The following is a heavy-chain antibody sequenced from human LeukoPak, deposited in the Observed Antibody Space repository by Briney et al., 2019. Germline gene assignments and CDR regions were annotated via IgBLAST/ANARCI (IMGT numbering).Heavy chain of an antibody. CDR3: ARGSGDSSGHFGDS. D-gene: IGHD3-22*01. Sequence: SETLSLTCTVSGYSISSGYYWGWIRQPPGKSLEWIGSIYRTGNTYYKPSLKSRVTISLGTSKNQFSPKLSSVTAADTAVYYCARGSGDSSGHFGDSWGQGTLVTVSS. J-gene: IGHJ4*02. CDR2: IYRTGNT. CDR1: GYSISSGYY. V-gene: IGHV4-38-2*02.